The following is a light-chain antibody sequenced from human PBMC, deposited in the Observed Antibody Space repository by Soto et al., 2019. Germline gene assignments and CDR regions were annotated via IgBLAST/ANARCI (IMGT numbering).Light chain of an antibody. CDR2: GNS. V-gene: IGLV1-40*01. CDR3: QSYDSSLSGSV. CDR1: SSNIGAGYD. J-gene: IGLJ2*01. Sequence: QSVLTQPPSVSGAPGQRVTISCTGSSSNIGAGYDVQWYQQLPGTAPKLLIYGNSNRPSGGPDRFSGSKSGTSASLAITGLQAEDEADYYCQSYDSSLSGSVFGGGTKLSVL.